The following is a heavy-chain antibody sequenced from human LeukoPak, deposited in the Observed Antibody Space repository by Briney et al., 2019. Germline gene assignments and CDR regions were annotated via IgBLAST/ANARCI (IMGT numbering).Heavy chain of an antibody. CDR3: ARTDSSGYYQADY. J-gene: IGHJ4*02. D-gene: IGHD3-22*01. CDR2: IYPGDSDT. V-gene: IGHV5-51*01. CDR1: GYIFTSYW. Sequence: GESLQISCQGSGYIFTSYWIGWVRQMPGKGLEWMGIIYPGDSDTRYSPSFQGQVTISADKSISTAYLQWSSLKASDTAMYYCARTDSSGYYQADYWGQGTLVTVSS.